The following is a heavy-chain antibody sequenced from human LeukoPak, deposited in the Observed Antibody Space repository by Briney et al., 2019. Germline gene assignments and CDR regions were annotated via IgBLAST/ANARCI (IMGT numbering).Heavy chain of an antibody. J-gene: IGHJ4*02. D-gene: IGHD1-26*01. CDR2: ISSSSSTI. CDR3: VRDRGGGYSAIDY. V-gene: IGHV3-48*04. CDR1: GFTFSSYS. Sequence: TGGSLRLSCAASGFTFSSYSMNWVRQAPGKGLEWVSFISSSSSTIYYADSVKGRFTISRDNAKNSLYLQMNSLRAEDTAVYYCVRDRGGGYSAIDYWGQGTLVTVSS.